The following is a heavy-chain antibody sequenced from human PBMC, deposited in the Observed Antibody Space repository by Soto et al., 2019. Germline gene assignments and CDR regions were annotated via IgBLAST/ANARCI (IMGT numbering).Heavy chain of an antibody. Sequence: GGSLRLSCAASGFTFSSHWMHWVRQAPGEGLVWVSRIKSDGSSTSYADSVKGRFTISRDNAKNTLYLQMNRLRAEDTAVYYCARGVPAAGTSTYYYYGMDVWGQGTTVTVSS. CDR2: IKSDGSST. V-gene: IGHV3-74*01. J-gene: IGHJ6*02. CDR1: GFTFSSHW. D-gene: IGHD6-13*01. CDR3: ARGVPAAGTSTYYYYGMDV.